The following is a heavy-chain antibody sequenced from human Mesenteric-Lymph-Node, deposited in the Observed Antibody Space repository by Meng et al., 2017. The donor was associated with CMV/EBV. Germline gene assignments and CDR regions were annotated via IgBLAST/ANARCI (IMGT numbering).Heavy chain of an antibody. D-gene: IGHD3-22*01. V-gene: IGHV4-59*12. CDR1: GGSISSYY. J-gene: IGHJ4*02. CDR3: ARAPFNYYDSSGDPPDY. CDR2: IYYSGST. Sequence: SETLSLTCTVSGGSISSYYWSWIRQPPGKGLEWIGYIYYSGSTNYNPSLKSRVTISVDTSKNQFSLKLSSVTAADTAVYYCARAPFNYYDSSGDPPDYWGQGTVVTVSS.